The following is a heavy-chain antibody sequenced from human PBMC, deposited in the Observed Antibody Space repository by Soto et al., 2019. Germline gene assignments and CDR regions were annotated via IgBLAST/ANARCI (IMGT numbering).Heavy chain of an antibody. CDR3: ARDPVRKSGTRPWYFDY. V-gene: IGHV1-69*04. Sequence: AALKVSCKASGGTFSIYTISWVRQAPGQGLEWMGRIIPIHGIANYAQKLQGRVTMTADTSTSTAYMELSSLRSDDTAVYYCARDPVRKSGTRPWYFDYWGQGTLVTVSS. CDR1: GGTFSIYT. J-gene: IGHJ4*02. CDR2: IIPIHGIA. D-gene: IGHD1-1*01.